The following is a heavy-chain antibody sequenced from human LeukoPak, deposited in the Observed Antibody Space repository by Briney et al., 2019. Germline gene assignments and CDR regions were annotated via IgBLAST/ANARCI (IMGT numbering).Heavy chain of an antibody. Sequence: ASVKVSCKAAGYIFTDYYINWVRQAPGQGPEWMGWINPNSGGTKYAQKFQGRVTLTRDTSISTVYMEVTRLTSDDTAVYYCARDRMAEKTVSSWGQGTLVTVSS. CDR1: GYIFTDYY. V-gene: IGHV1-2*02. CDR3: ARDRMAEKTVSS. D-gene: IGHD5-24*01. J-gene: IGHJ5*02. CDR2: INPNSGGT.